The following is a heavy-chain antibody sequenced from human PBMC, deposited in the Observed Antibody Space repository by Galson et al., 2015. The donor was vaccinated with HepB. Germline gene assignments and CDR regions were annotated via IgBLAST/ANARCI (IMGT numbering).Heavy chain of an antibody. D-gene: IGHD6-19*01. J-gene: IGHJ4*02. Sequence: SVKVSCKGRGQSLSHFSIHWVRQVPGKGLEWMGGFDREEGETMYAQIFQGRVTMTEDTATATFFMELSSLRSEDTAVYYCASDSLGRYSSAWYFDLWGQGTLVIVSS. CDR1: GQSLSHFS. CDR3: ASDSLGRYSSAWYFDL. CDR2: FDREEGET. V-gene: IGHV1-24*01.